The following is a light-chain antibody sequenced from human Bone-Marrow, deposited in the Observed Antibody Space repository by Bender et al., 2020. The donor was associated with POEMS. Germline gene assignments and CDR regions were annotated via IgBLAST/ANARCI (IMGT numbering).Light chain of an antibody. J-gene: IGLJ1*01. CDR3: CSYAGSYTYV. V-gene: IGLV2-11*01. CDR2: DVT. Sequence: QSALTQPASVSGSPGQSITISCTGTSTDVGSYIIVSWYQQHPGEAPKLILYDVTKRPSGVPDRFSGSKSADTASLVISGLQTDDEADYYCCSYAGSYTYVFGSGTTLTVL. CDR1: STDVGSYII.